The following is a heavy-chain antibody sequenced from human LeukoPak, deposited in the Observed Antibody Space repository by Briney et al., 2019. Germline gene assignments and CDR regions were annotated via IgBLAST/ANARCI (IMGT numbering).Heavy chain of an antibody. CDR2: ISHSGST. CDR3: ARVSPYSSSSAIDY. V-gene: IGHV4-38-2*02. D-gene: IGHD6-6*01. J-gene: IGHJ4*02. CDR1: GNSISSGYY. Sequence: PSETLSLTCTVSGNSISSGYYWGWIRQPPGKGLEWIGSISHSGSTYYNPSLKSRVTISVDTSKNQFSLKLSSVTAADTAVYYCARVSPYSSSSAIDYWGQGTLVTVSS.